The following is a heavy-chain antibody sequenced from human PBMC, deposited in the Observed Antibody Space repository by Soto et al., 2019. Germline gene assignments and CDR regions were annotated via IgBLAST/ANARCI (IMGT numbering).Heavy chain of an antibody. V-gene: IGHV3-23*01. D-gene: IGHD4-17*01. CDR1: GFTFTNYA. CDR3: AKAYGDYSYYYMDV. CDR2: ISGSGGGT. J-gene: IGHJ6*03. Sequence: GGSLRLSCTASGFTFTNYAISWVRQAPGKGLEWVSAISGSGGGTYYADSVRGRFTSSRDISKSTLYLQMNSLRAEDTALYYCAKAYGDYSYYYMDVWGKGTTVTVSS.